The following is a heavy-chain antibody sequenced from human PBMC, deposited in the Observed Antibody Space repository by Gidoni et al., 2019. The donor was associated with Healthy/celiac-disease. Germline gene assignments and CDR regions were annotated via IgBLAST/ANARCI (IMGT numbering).Heavy chain of an antibody. D-gene: IGHD3-10*01. Sequence: QVQLVQSGAEVTKPGSSVKVSCKASGGTFSSYAISWVRQDPGHGLEWMGGIIPIFGTANYAQKFQGRVTITADESTSTAYMELSSLRSEDTAVYYCARGTIAARITMVRGVISRDEGAPYYFDYWGQGTLVTVSS. CDR2: IIPIFGTA. J-gene: IGHJ4*02. V-gene: IGHV1-69*01. CDR1: GGTFSSYA. CDR3: ARGTIAARITMVRGVISRDEGAPYYFDY.